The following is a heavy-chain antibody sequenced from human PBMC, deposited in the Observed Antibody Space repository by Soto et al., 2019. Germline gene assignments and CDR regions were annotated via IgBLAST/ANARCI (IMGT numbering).Heavy chain of an antibody. CDR2: ISAHNGNT. J-gene: IGHJ4*02. CDR1: GYTFTCYG. CDR3: ARGRYGDY. D-gene: IGHD1-1*01. V-gene: IGHV1-18*01. Sequence: QVHLVQSGAEVKKPGASVKVSCKASGYTFTCYGITWVRQAPGQGLEWRGWISAHNGNTDCAQKPQGRVIVTRDTSTSTDYLELRSLRSDDTAVYYCARGRYGDYWGQGALVTVSS.